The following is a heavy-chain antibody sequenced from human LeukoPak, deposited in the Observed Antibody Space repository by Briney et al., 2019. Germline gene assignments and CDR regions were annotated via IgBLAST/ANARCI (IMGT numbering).Heavy chain of an antibody. D-gene: IGHD5-12*01. J-gene: IGHJ4*02. Sequence: ASVKVSCKTSGYSFTSYGINWVRQAPGQGLEWMGWISAYNGITNYAQNLQGRVTMTTDTSTSTVYMELRSLRSDDTAVYYCARGAELIVAPDYWGQGTLVTVSS. CDR2: ISAYNGIT. V-gene: IGHV1-18*01. CDR1: GYSFTSYG. CDR3: ARGAELIVAPDY.